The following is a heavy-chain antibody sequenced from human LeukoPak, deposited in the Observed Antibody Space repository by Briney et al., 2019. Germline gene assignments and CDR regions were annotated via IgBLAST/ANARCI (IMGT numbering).Heavy chain of an antibody. J-gene: IGHJ4*02. CDR3: ARDHGEYYYDSSGYYFGY. CDR2: INHSGST. CDR1: GDSISSNGYY. D-gene: IGHD3-22*01. Sequence: PSETLSLTCTVSGDSISSNGYYWSWIRQPPGKGLEWIGEINHSGSTNYNPSLKSRVTISVDTSKNQFSLKLSSVTAADTAVYYCARDHGEYYYDSSGYYFGYWGQGTLVTVSS. V-gene: IGHV4-39*07.